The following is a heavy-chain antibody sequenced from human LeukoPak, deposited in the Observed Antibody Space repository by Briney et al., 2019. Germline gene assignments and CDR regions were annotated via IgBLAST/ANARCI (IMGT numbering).Heavy chain of an antibody. Sequence: GGSLRLSCAASGFTFSDYYMSWIRQAPGKGLEWVSYISSSGSTIYYADSVKGRFTISRDNAKNSLYLQMNSLRAEDTAVYYCARDQDYYDSSGYTTSFDYWGQGPLVTVSS. V-gene: IGHV3-11*01. CDR3: ARDQDYYDSSGYTTSFDY. J-gene: IGHJ4*02. CDR1: GFTFSDYY. D-gene: IGHD3-22*01. CDR2: ISSSGSTI.